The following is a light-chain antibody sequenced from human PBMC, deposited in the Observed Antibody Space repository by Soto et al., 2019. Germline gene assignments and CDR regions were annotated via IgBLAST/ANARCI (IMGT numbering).Light chain of an antibody. CDR1: QSVSSN. CDR3: QQYNNWPRT. J-gene: IGKJ1*01. Sequence: EIVMTQSPDTLSVSTGERATLSCRASQSVSSNLAWYQHKPGQAPRLLIYGASTRATGIPGRFSGSGSGTEFTLTSSSLQSEDFAFYYCQQYNNWPRTLGQGTKVEIK. V-gene: IGKV3-15*01. CDR2: GAS.